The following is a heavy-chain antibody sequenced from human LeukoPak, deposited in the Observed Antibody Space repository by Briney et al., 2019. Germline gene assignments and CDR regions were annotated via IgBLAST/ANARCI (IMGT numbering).Heavy chain of an antibody. J-gene: IGHJ6*03. CDR3: ARTTEAHSWRTRYYDYYMDV. V-gene: IGHV4-59*01. D-gene: IGHD6-13*01. CDR2: IYCSGST. Sequence: PSETLSLTCTVSGGSISSYYWSWIRQPPGKGLEWIGYIYCSGSTNYNPSLKSRVTISVDTSKNQFSLELSSVTAADTAVYYCARTTEAHSWRTRYYDYYMDVWGKGTTVTVSS. CDR1: GGSISSYY.